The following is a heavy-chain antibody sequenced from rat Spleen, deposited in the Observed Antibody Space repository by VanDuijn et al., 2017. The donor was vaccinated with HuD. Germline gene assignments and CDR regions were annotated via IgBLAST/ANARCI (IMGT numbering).Heavy chain of an antibody. CDR3: ARTMYTADYYYVPFAY. V-gene: IGHV3-1*01. D-gene: IGHD1-6*01. CDR2: ISYSGST. J-gene: IGHJ3*01. CDR1: GYSITSNY. Sequence: EVQLQESGPGLVKPSQSLSLTCSVTGYSITSNYWGWIRKFPGNKMEWMGYISYSGSTSYNPSLKSRISITRDTSKNQFFLKLNSVTTEDTATYYCARTMYTADYYYVPFAYWGQGTLVTVSS.